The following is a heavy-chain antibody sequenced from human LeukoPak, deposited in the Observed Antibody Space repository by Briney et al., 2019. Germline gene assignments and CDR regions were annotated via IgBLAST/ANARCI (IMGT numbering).Heavy chain of an antibody. CDR1: GFTFSSYE. V-gene: IGHV3-48*03. J-gene: IGHJ2*01. D-gene: IGHD3-22*01. CDR3: AKDSTWGRYYDSSGYYSAGWYFDL. Sequence: PGGTLRLSCAASGFTFSSYEMNWVRQAPGKGLEWVSYISSSGSTIYYADSVKGRFTISRDNAKNSLYLQMNSLRAEDTAVYYCAKDSTWGRYYDSSGYYSAGWYFDLWGRGTLVTVSS. CDR2: ISSSGSTI.